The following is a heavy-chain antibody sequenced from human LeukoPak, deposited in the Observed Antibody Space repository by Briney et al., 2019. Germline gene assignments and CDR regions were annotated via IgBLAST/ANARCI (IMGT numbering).Heavy chain of an antibody. CDR2: INAADGNT. CDR1: GYSFSNHT. J-gene: IGHJ4*02. V-gene: IGHV1-3*01. Sequence: GASVKVSCKASGYSFSNHTMHWVRQAPGQRLEWMGWINAADGNTKYSQNFQGRVTISRDSSASTAYMELTSLTSGDTAVYYCAVGAFDYWGQGTLVTVSS. D-gene: IGHD4-17*01. CDR3: AVGAFDY.